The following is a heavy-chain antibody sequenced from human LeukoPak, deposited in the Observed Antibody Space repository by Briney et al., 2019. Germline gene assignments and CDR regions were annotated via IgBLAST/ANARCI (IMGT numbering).Heavy chain of an antibody. V-gene: IGHV3-23*01. CDR3: AKDWGAYCGGDCYGFDY. Sequence: GGSLRLSCAASGFAFSNYAMSWVRQAQGKGLEWVSAISGTGTSTYYADSVKGRFTISRDNSKNTLYLQMNSLRAEDTAVYYCAKDWGAYCGGDCYGFDYWGQGTLVTVSS. CDR2: ISGTGTST. CDR1: GFAFSNYA. J-gene: IGHJ4*02. D-gene: IGHD2-21*02.